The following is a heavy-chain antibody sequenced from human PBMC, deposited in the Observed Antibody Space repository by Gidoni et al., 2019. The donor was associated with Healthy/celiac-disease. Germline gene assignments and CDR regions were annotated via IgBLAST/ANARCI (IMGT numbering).Heavy chain of an antibody. V-gene: IGHV5-51*01. CDR3: ASQGSAVATEYDAFDI. CDR1: GYSFTSYW. Sequence: EVQLVQSGAEVKKPGESLKISCKGSGYSFTSYWIGWVRQMPGKGLEWMGIIYPGDSDTRYSPSFQGQVTISADKSISTAYLQWSSLKASDTAMYYCASQGSAVATEYDAFDIWGQGTMVTVSS. CDR2: IYPGDSDT. D-gene: IGHD6-19*01. J-gene: IGHJ3*02.